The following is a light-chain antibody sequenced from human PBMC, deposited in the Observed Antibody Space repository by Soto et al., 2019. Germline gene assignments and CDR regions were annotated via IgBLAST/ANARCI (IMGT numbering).Light chain of an antibody. V-gene: IGKV1D-16*01. CDR3: QQFHSYPIT. Sequence: DFQMPQPPSSLSASVGETVTITVRGGKGITTCLAWYQQKPGKAPKSLIYFASSLQSGVPSRFTGSGSGIDFTLTISSLQPEDFATYYCQQFHSYPITFGQGTRLDI. J-gene: IGKJ5*01. CDR2: FAS. CDR1: KGITTC.